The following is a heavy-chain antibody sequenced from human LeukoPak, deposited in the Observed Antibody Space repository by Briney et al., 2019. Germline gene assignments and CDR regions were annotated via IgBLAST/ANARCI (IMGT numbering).Heavy chain of an antibody. Sequence: GGSLRLSCAASGFTSRTSGMHWVRQAPGKGLEWVAFIQYHGRDKYYADSVKGRFTISRDNSKNTLYMEVNSLRAEDTAVYYCAREGGRTVAGTFDNWGQGTLVTVSS. J-gene: IGHJ4*02. CDR1: GFTSRTSG. CDR3: AREGGRTVAGTFDN. V-gene: IGHV3-30*02. D-gene: IGHD6-19*01. CDR2: IQYHGRDK.